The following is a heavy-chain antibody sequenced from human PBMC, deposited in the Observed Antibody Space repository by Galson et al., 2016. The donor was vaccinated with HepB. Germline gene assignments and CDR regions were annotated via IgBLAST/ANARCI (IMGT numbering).Heavy chain of an antibody. Sequence: SETLSLTCTVSGASISGSSWSWIRQPPGKGLEWIGYISHIGINKYNPSLNSRVTISADMSRNQFSLKLSSVTAADTGVYYCARHSGAGSYPLDYWGLGNLVNVSS. J-gene: IGHJ4*02. V-gene: IGHV4-59*01. CDR2: ISHIGIN. CDR3: ARHSGAGSYPLDY. CDR1: GASISGSS. D-gene: IGHD3-10*01.